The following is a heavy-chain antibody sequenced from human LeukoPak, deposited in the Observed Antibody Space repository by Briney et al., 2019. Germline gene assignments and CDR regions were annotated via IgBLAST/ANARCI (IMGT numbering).Heavy chain of an antibody. CDR3: ARRNGAYCGGDCYPHYYYYYMDV. Sequence: GASVKVSCKASGYTFTSYYMHWVRQAPGQGLEWMGIINPSGGSTSYAQKFQGRVTMTRDTSTSTVYMELSSLGSEDTAVYYCARRNGAYCGGDCYPHYYYYYMDVWGKGTTVTISS. V-gene: IGHV1-46*01. CDR2: INPSGGST. J-gene: IGHJ6*03. D-gene: IGHD2-21*02. CDR1: GYTFTSYY.